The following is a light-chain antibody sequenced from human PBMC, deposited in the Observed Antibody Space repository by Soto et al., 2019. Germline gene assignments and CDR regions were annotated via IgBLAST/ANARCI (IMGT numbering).Light chain of an antibody. Sequence: LTQPASVSGSPGQSITISCTGTSSDVGGYNSVSWYQQYPGKAPKLIIYDVSNRPSGVSSRFSGSKSGNTASLTISGLQADDEADYYCSSYTTRSVVFGGGTKVT. CDR2: DVS. CDR3: SSYTTRSVV. J-gene: IGLJ2*01. V-gene: IGLV2-14*01. CDR1: SSDVGGYNS.